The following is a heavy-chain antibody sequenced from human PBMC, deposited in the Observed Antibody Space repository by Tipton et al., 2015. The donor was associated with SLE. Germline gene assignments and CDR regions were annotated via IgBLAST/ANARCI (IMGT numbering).Heavy chain of an antibody. CDR1: GFTFSSYG. D-gene: IGHD1-26*01. J-gene: IGHJ5*02. CDR2: IWYDGSNK. V-gene: IGHV3-33*01. CDR3: ARGERLWELVH. Sequence: SLRLSCAASGFTFSSYGMHWVRQAPGKGLEWVAVIWYDGSNKYYADSVKGRFTISRDNSKNTLYLQMNSLRAEDTAVYYCARGERLWELVHWGQGTLVTVSS.